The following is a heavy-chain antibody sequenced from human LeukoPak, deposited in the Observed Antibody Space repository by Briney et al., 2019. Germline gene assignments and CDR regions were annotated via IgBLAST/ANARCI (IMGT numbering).Heavy chain of an antibody. J-gene: IGHJ4*02. CDR2: VSPSGST. Sequence: SETLSLTCIVSGASISSESYYWSWIRQSAGKGLEWIGRVSPSGSTTYNPSLKSRVTISMDTSKNQVSLKLTSVTAADTAMYYCAREYSNPLRYFDYWGQGTLVTVSS. D-gene: IGHD4-11*01. CDR1: GASISSESYY. CDR3: AREYSNPLRYFDY. V-gene: IGHV4-61*02.